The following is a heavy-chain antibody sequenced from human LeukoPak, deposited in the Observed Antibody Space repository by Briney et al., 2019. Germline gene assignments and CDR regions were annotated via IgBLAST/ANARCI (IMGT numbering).Heavy chain of an antibody. J-gene: IGHJ4*02. CDR2: ISSSGSTI. D-gene: IGHD6-19*01. V-gene: IGHV3-48*03. CDR1: GFTFSSYE. Sequence: GGSLRLSCAASGFTFSSYEMNWVREAPGKGLEWVSYISSSGSTIYYADSVKGRFTISRANAKNSLYLQMNSLRAEDTAVYYCAREGSGGWYYFDYWGQGTLVTVSS. CDR3: AREGSGGWYYFDY.